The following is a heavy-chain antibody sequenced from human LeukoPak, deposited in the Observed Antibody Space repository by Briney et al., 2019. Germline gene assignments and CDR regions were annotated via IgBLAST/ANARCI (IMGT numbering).Heavy chain of an antibody. V-gene: IGHV3-9*01. CDR3: ARGPGEGGSSGYYYGKPEDPAEYYFDY. D-gene: IGHD3-22*01. CDR1: GFTFDDYG. J-gene: IGHJ4*02. Sequence: GRSLRLSCAASGFTFDDYGMHWVRQAPGKGLEWVSGISWNSGSIGYADSVKGRFTISRDNAKSSLYLQMNSLRAEDTAVYYCARGPGEGGSSGYYYGKPEDPAEYYFDYWGQGTLVTVSS. CDR2: ISWNSGSI.